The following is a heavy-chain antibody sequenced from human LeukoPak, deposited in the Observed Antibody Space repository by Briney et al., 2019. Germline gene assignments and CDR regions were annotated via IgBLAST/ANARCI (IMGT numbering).Heavy chain of an antibody. D-gene: IGHD4-23*01. V-gene: IGHV4-59*08. J-gene: IGHJ3*02. CDR1: GGSFSGYY. CDR2: IYYSGST. CDR3: ASLVTTVVTKDAFDI. Sequence: SETLSLTCAVYGGSFSGYYWSWIRQPPGKGLEWIGYIYYSGSTNYNPSLKSRVTISVDTSKNQFSLKLSSVTAADTAVYYCASLVTTVVTKDAFDIWGQGTMVTVSS.